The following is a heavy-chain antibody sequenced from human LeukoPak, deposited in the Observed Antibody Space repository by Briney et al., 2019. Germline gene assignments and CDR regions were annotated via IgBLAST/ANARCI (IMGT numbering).Heavy chain of an antibody. J-gene: IGHJ4*02. CDR3: ARGLPGVGSPFDY. CDR2: INHSGST. CDR1: GGSFSGYY. Sequence: PSETPSLTCAVYGGSFSGYYWSWIRQPPGKGLEWIGEINHSGSTNYNPSLKSRVTISVDTSKNQFSLKLSSVTAADTAVYYCARGLPGVGSPFDYWGQGTLVTVSS. D-gene: IGHD2-15*01. V-gene: IGHV4-34*01.